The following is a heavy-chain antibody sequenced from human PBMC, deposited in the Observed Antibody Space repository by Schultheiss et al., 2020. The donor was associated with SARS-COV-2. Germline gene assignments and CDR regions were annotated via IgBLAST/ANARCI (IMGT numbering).Heavy chain of an antibody. D-gene: IGHD4-17*01. CDR2: INSDGSST. J-gene: IGHJ4*02. Sequence: GGSLRLSCAASGFTFSSYAMHWVRQAPGKGLVWVSRINSDGSSTSYADSVKGRFTISRDNSKNTLYLQMNSLRVEDTAVYSCAKGAGPDYGDYRWYFDFWGQGTLVTVSS. V-gene: IGHV3-74*01. CDR3: AKGAGPDYGDYRWYFDF. CDR1: GFTFSSYA.